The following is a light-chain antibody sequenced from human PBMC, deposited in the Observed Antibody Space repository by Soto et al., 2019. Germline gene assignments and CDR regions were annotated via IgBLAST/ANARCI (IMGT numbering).Light chain of an antibody. J-gene: IGLJ2*01. CDR3: AAWDDSLSGVV. V-gene: IGLV1-47*01. CDR2: RND. CDR1: SSNIGTNY. Sequence: QSVLTQPPSVSGAPGQRVTISCSGSSSNIGTNYVYWYQHLPGTAPKLLIYRNDQRPSGVPDRFSGSMSGTAASLAIGGLRSEDEADYYCAAWDDSLSGVVFGGGTKLTVL.